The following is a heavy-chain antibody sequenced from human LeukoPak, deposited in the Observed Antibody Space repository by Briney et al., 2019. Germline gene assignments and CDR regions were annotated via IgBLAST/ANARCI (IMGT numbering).Heavy chain of an antibody. J-gene: IGHJ4*02. V-gene: IGHV3-30*01. Sequence: GGSLRLSCAASGFTFSSYAMHWVRQAPGKGLEWVEVISYDGSNKYYADSVKGRFTISRDNSKNTLYLQMNSLSADDTAVYYCGSGRGSEAAGDLDYWGQGTLVTVSS. CDR1: GFTFSSYA. CDR3: GSGRGSEAAGDLDY. D-gene: IGHD6-13*01. CDR2: ISYDGSNK.